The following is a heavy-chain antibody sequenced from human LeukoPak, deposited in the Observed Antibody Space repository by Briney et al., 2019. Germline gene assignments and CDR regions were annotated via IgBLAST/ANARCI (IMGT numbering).Heavy chain of an antibody. CDR2: INHSGST. Sequence: SETLSLTCAVYGGSFSGYYWSWIRQPPGKGLEWIGEINHSGSTNYNPSLKSRVTISVDTSKNQFSLKLSSVTAADTAVYYCARHLGRGYSYGPDYWGQGTLVTVSS. J-gene: IGHJ4*02. V-gene: IGHV4-34*01. CDR1: GGSFSGYY. D-gene: IGHD5-18*01. CDR3: ARHLGRGYSYGPDY.